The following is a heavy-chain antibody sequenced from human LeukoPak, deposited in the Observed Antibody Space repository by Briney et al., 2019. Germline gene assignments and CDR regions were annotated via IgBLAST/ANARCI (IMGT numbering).Heavy chain of an antibody. CDR1: GDPITSYY. J-gene: IGHJ4*02. D-gene: IGHD6-25*01. Sequence: SETLSLTCTVSGDPITSYYWSWIRQPAGKGLEWIGRIYTSGSINYNPSLESRVTLLVDTSKKQFSLRLTSVTAADTAVYYCARISAVKPYYFDYWGQGTLVTVSS. CDR3: ARISAVKPYYFDY. CDR2: IYTSGSI. V-gene: IGHV4-4*07.